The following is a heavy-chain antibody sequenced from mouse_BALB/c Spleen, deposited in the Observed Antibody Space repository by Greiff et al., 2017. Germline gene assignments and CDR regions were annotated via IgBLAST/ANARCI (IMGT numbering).Heavy chain of an antibody. CDR3: ARDFTTAGAMDY. V-gene: IGHV5-4*02. CDR1: GFTFSDYY. Sequence: DVHLVESGGGLVKPGGSLKLSCAASGFTFSDYYMYWVRQTPEKRLEWVATISDGGSYTYYPDSVKGRFTISRDNAKNNLYLQMSSLKSEDTAMYYCARDFTTAGAMDYWGQGTSVTVSS. J-gene: IGHJ4*01. CDR2: ISDGGSYT. D-gene: IGHD1-2*01.